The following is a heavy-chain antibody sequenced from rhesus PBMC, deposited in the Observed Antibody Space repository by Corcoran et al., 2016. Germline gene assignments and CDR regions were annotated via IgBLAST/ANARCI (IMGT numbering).Heavy chain of an antibody. J-gene: IGHJ4*01. V-gene: IGHV4-127*01. Sequence: QVQLQESGPGLVKPSETLSLTCAVSGYSISSGYGWSWIRQPPGKGVEWIGYMGGSVRSTNYNPSLKSRVTISKDTSKNQFYLKLSSVTAADTAVYYCARVRYSSWSRGDYWGQGVLVTVSS. CDR3: ARVRYSSWSRGDY. CDR1: GYSISSGYG. CDR2: MGGSVRST. D-gene: IGHD6-13*01.